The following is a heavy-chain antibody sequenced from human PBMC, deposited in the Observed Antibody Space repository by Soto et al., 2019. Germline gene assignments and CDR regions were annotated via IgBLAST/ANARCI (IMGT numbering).Heavy chain of an antibody. CDR3: AARNFGVEY. CDR1: GFTFSAYA. CDR2: ISGTSPST. Sequence: EVQLLESGGGLVQPGGSLRLSCAASGFTFSAYAMSWVRQAPGKGLEWVSAISGTSPSTYYADSVQGRFSISTDSSRKTLFLQMNTLRAEDTAVYFCAARNFGVEYWCQGTLVTVSS. D-gene: IGHD3-3*01. V-gene: IGHV3-23*01. J-gene: IGHJ4*02.